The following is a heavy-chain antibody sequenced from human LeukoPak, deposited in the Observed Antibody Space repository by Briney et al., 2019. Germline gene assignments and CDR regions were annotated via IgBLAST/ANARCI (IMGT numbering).Heavy chain of an antibody. J-gene: IGHJ4*02. D-gene: IGHD6-19*01. CDR1: GFTFSGYS. CDR3: ARVNFAPWLVPRSDY. V-gene: IGHV3-48*02. Sequence: GGPLRLSCVASGFTFSGYSMNWVRQAPGKGLEWISYISSGGDNIYYADSVKGRFTISRDNAKNSLFLQMNSLRDEDTAVYFCARVNFAPWLVPRSDYWGQGTLVTVSS. CDR2: ISSGGDNI.